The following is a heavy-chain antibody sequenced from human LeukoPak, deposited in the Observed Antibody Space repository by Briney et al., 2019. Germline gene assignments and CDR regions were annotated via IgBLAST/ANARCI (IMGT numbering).Heavy chain of an antibody. Sequence: GGSLRLSCAASGFTFSSYAMHWVRQAPGKGLEWVAVISYDGSNKYYADSVKGRFTISGHNSKNTLYLQMNSLRAEDTAVYYCARAEEGVGAISDWGQGTLVTVSS. CDR1: GFTFSSYA. J-gene: IGHJ4*02. CDR3: ARAEEGVGAISD. V-gene: IGHV3-30*14. D-gene: IGHD1-26*01. CDR2: ISYDGSNK.